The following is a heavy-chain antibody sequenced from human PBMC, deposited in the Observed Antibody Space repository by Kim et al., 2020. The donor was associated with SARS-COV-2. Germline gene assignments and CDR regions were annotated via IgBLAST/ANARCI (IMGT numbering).Heavy chain of an antibody. Sequence: GESLKISCKGSGYSFTSYWIGWVRQMPGKGLEWMGIIYPGDSDTRYSPSFQGQVTISADKSISTAYLQWSSLKASDTAMYYCARRERSGYFHISKDDYYYYGMDVWGQGTTVTVSS. CDR1: GYSFTSYW. CDR2: IYPGDSDT. J-gene: IGHJ6*02. D-gene: IGHD3-3*01. V-gene: IGHV5-51*01. CDR3: ARRERSGYFHISKDDYYYYGMDV.